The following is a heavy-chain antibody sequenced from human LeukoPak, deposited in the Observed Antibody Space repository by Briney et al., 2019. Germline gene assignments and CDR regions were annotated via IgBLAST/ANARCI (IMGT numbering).Heavy chain of an antibody. J-gene: IGHJ3*02. D-gene: IGHD3-22*01. CDR3: ARDLSYYDRKSDAFDI. Sequence: GGSLRLSCTASGFTFGDYAMSWVRQAPGKGLEWVGFIRSKTYGGTTEYAASVKGRFTISRDDSKSIAYLQMNSLKSEDTAVYYCARDLSYYDRKSDAFDIWGQGTMVTVSS. CDR1: GFTFGDYA. V-gene: IGHV3-49*04. CDR2: IRSKTYGGTT.